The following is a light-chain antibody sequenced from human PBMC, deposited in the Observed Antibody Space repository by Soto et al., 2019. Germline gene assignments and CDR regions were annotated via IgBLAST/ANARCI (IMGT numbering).Light chain of an antibody. CDR1: QSVSSY. CDR3: QQRYNWPFT. Sequence: EIVLTQSPATLSLSPGERATLSCRASQSVSSYLAWFQQKPGQAPRLLIYDASNRATGIPARFSGSGSGTDFTLPISSLEPEDFVLYYCQQRYNWPFTCGPGTKLDI. J-gene: IGKJ3*01. CDR2: DAS. V-gene: IGKV3-11*01.